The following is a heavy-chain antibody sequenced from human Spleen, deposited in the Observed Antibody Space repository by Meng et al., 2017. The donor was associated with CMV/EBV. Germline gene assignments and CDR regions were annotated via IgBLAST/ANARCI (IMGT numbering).Heavy chain of an antibody. J-gene: IGHJ6*02. CDR3: ARRDYPSSEGWSLYSALDV. D-gene: IGHD2-15*01. Sequence: GGSLRLSCKGSGYRFATYWIGWVRQMPGEGLEWMGTIYPGDSETRYSPSFQGRVSISADKSISTAYLQWSSLKASDTATYYCARRDYPSSEGWSLYSALDVWGQGTTVTVSS. V-gene: IGHV5-51*01. CDR1: GYRFATYW. CDR2: IYPGDSET.